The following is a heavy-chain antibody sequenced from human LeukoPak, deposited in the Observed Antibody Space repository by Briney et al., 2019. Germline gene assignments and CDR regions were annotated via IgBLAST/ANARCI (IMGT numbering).Heavy chain of an antibody. V-gene: IGHV1-2*02. J-gene: IGHJ5*02. CDR3: ARGRLGTWFGELKA. D-gene: IGHD3-10*01. CDR2: INANSGGT. CDR1: GYIFTGYY. Sequence: ASVKVSCKTSGYIFTGYYMHWVRQAPGQGLEWMGWINANSGGTKYAQKFQGRVTMTRDTSISTAYMELSSLRSDDTAVYYCARGRLGTWFGELKAWGQGTLVTVSS.